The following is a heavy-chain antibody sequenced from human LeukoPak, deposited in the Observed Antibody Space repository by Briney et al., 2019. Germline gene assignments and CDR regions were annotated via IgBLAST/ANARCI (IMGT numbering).Heavy chain of an antibody. CDR2: ISYDGSNK. D-gene: IGHD3-22*01. J-gene: IGHJ3*02. CDR3: ARGGRGGYDSRGNDAFDI. CDR1: GFTLSSYA. V-gene: IGHV3-30-3*01. Sequence: GRSLRLSCAASGFTLSSYAMHWVRQAPGKGMEGVAVISYDGSNKYCADSVKRRFTLSRDNSKNTLYLQMNSLRAEDTAVYYCARGGRGGYDSRGNDAFDIWGQGTMVTVSS.